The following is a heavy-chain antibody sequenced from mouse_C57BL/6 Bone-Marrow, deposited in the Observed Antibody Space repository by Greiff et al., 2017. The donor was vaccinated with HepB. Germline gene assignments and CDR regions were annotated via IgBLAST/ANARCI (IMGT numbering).Heavy chain of an antibody. V-gene: IGHV1-81*01. Sequence: VQRVESGAELARPGASVKLSFKASGYTFTSYGISWVKQRTGQGLEWIGEIYPRSGNTYYNEKFKGKATLTADKSSSTAYMELRSLTSEDSAVYFCARQLRLRKAMDYWGQGTSVTVSS. J-gene: IGHJ4*01. D-gene: IGHD3-2*02. CDR2: IYPRSGNT. CDR1: GYTFTSYG. CDR3: ARQLRLRKAMDY.